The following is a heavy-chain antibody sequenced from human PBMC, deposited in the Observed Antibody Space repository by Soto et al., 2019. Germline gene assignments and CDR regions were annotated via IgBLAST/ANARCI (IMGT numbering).Heavy chain of an antibody. V-gene: IGHV4-59*01. CDR3: ARGLGVRGAPFAY. D-gene: IGHD3-16*01. CDR1: GGSISSYY. J-gene: IGHJ4*02. CDR2: SYNSGST. Sequence: QVQLQESGPGLVKPSETLSLTCTVSGGSISSYYWSWIRQPPGKGLEWIGYSYNSGSTNHNPSLKRRVTSSVDTSKTRFSLQLGAVTAAGTAVYSCARGLGVRGAPFAYWGQGTLVTVSS.